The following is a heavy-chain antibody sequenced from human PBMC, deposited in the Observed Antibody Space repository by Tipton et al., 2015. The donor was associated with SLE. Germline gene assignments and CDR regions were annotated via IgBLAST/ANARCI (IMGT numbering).Heavy chain of an antibody. J-gene: IGHJ4*02. V-gene: IGHV3-30*04. CDR2: ISYDGGDK. CDR3: ASELTQDYFDY. CDR1: GFTFRSYA. Sequence: SLRLSCAASGFTFRSYAMHWVRQAPGKGLEWVALISYDGGDKYYADAVKGRFTISRDNSKNTLYLQMNSLRAEDTAVYYCASELTQDYFDYWGQGTLVTVSS.